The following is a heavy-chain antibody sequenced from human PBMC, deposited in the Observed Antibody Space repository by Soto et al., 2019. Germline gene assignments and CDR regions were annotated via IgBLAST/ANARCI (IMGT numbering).Heavy chain of an antibody. Sequence: GESLKISCKGSGYSFTSYWISWVRQKPGKGLEWMGRIDPSDSYTNYSPSFQGHVTISADKSISTAYLQWSSLKASDTAMYYCATIVDYCSSTSCYEFPMDVWGQGTTVTVSS. J-gene: IGHJ6*02. CDR2: IDPSDSYT. D-gene: IGHD2-2*01. CDR3: ATIVDYCSSTSCYEFPMDV. CDR1: GYSFTSYW. V-gene: IGHV5-10-1*01.